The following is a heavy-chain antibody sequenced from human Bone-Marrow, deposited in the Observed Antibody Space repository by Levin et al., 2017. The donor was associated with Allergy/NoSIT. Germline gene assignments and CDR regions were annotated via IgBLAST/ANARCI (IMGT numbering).Heavy chain of an antibody. Sequence: TSGGSLRLSCSVSGGSISSHWWSWIRQPPGKGLEWIGYIKYTGSTVYNPSLKSRVTISIDASKTQFSLRLTSVTTAATAVYYCMKSGWGAYWGQGTLVTVSS. V-gene: IGHV4-59*11. D-gene: IGHD3-16*01. CDR3: MKSGWGAY. J-gene: IGHJ4*02. CDR2: IKYTGST. CDR1: GGSISSHW.